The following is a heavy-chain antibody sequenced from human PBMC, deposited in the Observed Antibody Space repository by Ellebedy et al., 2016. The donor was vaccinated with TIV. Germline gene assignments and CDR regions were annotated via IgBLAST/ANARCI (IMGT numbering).Heavy chain of an antibody. Sequence: SVKVSCXASGGTFSSYAISWVRQAPGQGLEWMGGIIPIFGTANYAQKFQGRVTITADKSTSTAYMELSSLRSEDTAVYYCARGDVGYYSGGSCYSVVPYYYYGMDVWGQGTTVTVSS. CDR2: IIPIFGTA. V-gene: IGHV1-69*06. CDR3: ARGDVGYYSGGSCYSVVPYYYYGMDV. CDR1: GGTFSSYA. D-gene: IGHD2-15*01. J-gene: IGHJ6*02.